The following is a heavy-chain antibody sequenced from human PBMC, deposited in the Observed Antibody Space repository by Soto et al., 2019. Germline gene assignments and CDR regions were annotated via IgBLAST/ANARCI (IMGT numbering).Heavy chain of an antibody. D-gene: IGHD6-13*01. Sequence: XESLKISCRCSGYTFSNFWIAWVRHLPGKGLEWMGIIYPGDHETRYSPSFHGKVTISADKSINTAYLQWSSLEASDSAFYYCARSPRSSPYFDYWGQGALVTVSS. CDR1: GYTFSNFW. CDR3: ARSPRSSPYFDY. J-gene: IGHJ4*02. V-gene: IGHV5-51*01. CDR2: IYPGDHET.